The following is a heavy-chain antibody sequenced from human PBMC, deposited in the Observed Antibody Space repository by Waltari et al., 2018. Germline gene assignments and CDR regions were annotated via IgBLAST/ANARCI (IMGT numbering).Heavy chain of an antibody. CDR1: GYSISSGYY. Sequence: QVQLQESGPGLVKPSETLSLTCAVSGYSISSGYYWGWIRQPPGKGLEWIGGIYHSGSTYYNPSLKSRVTISVDTSKNQFSLKLSSVTAADTAVYYCAREWGRGSPRDYWGQGTLVTVSS. V-gene: IGHV4-38-2*02. D-gene: IGHD3-16*01. CDR2: IYHSGST. J-gene: IGHJ4*02. CDR3: AREWGRGSPRDY.